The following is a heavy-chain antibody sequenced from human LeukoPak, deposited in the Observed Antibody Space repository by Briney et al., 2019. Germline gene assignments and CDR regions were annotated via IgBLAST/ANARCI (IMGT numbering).Heavy chain of an antibody. CDR3: ARARSYYDSSGYYYWFDP. J-gene: IGHJ5*02. CDR2: TNHSGST. Sequence: SETLSLTCAVYGGSFSGYYWSWIRQPPGKGLEWIGETNHSGSTNYNPSLKSRVTISVDTSKNQFSLKLSSVTAADTAVYYCARARSYYDSSGYYYWFDPWGQGTLVTVSS. V-gene: IGHV4-34*01. CDR1: GGSFSGYY. D-gene: IGHD3-22*01.